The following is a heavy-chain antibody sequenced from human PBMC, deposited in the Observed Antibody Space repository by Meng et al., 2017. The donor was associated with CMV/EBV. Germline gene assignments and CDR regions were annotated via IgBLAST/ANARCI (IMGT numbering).Heavy chain of an antibody. CDR1: GGSISSYY. J-gene: IGHJ5*02. V-gene: IGHV4-4*07. Sequence: QVQLRASGPVLAKPSGTLSLTCTVSGGSISSYYWSWIRQPAGKGLEWIGRIYTSGSTNYNPSLKSRVTMSVDTSKNQFSLKLSSVTAADTAVYYCARDLMNCSSTSCANWFDPWGQGTLVTVSS. D-gene: IGHD2-2*01. CDR2: IYTSGST. CDR3: ARDLMNCSSTSCANWFDP.